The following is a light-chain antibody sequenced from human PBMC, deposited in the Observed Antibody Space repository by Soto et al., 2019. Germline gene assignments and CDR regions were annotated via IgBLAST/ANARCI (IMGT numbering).Light chain of an antibody. V-gene: IGLV2-14*03. Sequence: QSALTQPPSVSGSPGQSITISCTGASSDLGDYNYVSWYQQHPGKAPKLMIYDVSSRPSGVSDRFSGSKSGNTASLTISGLQAEDEADYYCTSYTTTGTYVFATGTKVTVL. CDR2: DVS. J-gene: IGLJ1*01. CDR1: SSDLGDYNY. CDR3: TSYTTTGTYV.